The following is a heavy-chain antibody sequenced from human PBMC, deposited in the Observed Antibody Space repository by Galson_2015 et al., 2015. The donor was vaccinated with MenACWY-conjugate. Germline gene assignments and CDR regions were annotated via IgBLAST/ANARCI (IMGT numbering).Heavy chain of an antibody. J-gene: IGHJ4*02. V-gene: IGHV4-61*08. CDR1: GGSASSSGYY. CDR3: AREFSY. D-gene: IGHD2/OR15-2a*01. Sequence: SETLSLTCTVSGGSASSSGYYWTWIWQPPGEGLEWIGLIYDSGTTKYNPSLKGRVTISLDTSKNQVSLKLSSVTAADTAVYYCAREFSYWGQGTLVTVSS. CDR2: IYDSGTT.